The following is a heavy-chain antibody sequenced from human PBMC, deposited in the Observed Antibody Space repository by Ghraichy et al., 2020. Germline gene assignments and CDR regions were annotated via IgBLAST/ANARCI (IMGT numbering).Heavy chain of an antibody. CDR2: LNGDGSST. Sequence: GGLRLSCAASGFTFSSYWMHWVRQAPGKGLVWVSRLNGDGSSTTYADSVKGRFTISRDNAKNTLYLQMNSRRAEDTAVYYCARGGSSPEYWGQGTLVTVSS. J-gene: IGHJ4*02. D-gene: IGHD6-6*01. CDR1: GFTFSSYW. CDR3: ARGGSSPEY. V-gene: IGHV3-74*01.